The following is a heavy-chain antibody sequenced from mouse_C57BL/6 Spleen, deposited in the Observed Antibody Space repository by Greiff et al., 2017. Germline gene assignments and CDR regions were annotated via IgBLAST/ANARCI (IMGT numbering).Heavy chain of an antibody. J-gene: IGHJ4*01. CDR3: ARPLTAYGSSYPYAMDY. Sequence: QVQLKQSGPELVKPGASVKISCKASGYTFTDYYLNWVKQRPGQGLEWIGWIFPGSGSTYYNEKFKGKATLTVDTSSSTAYMLLSSLTSEDSAVYFCARPLTAYGSSYPYAMDYWGQGTSVTVSS. CDR2: IFPGSGST. D-gene: IGHD1-1*01. CDR1: GYTFTDYY. V-gene: IGHV1-75*01.